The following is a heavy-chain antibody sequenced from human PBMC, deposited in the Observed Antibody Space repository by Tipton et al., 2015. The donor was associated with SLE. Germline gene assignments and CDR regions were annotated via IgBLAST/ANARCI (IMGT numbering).Heavy chain of an antibody. CDR1: GDSITSDY. CDR3: ARMRGGYNAHH. J-gene: IGHJ5*02. Sequence: TLSLTCTVSGDSITSDYWTWIRQPPGKGLEWIGYISYSGSPNYNPPVRSRVSISLDTSKNQFSLKVKSVTTADTAVYYCARMRGGYNAHHWGQGILVTVSS. CDR2: ISYSGSP. D-gene: IGHD5-24*01. V-gene: IGHV4-59*01.